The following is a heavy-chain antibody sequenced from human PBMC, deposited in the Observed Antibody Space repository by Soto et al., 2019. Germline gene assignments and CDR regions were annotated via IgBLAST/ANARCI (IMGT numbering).Heavy chain of an antibody. CDR2: ISYDGSNK. V-gene: IGHV3-30*18. J-gene: IGHJ4*02. Sequence: GGSLRLSCAASGFTFSSYGMHWVRQAPGKGLEWVAVISYDGSNKYYADSVKGRFTISRDNSKNTLYLQMNSLRAEDTAVYYCAKDLAGSSPPYWGQGTLVTVSS. CDR3: AKDLAGSSPPY. CDR1: GFTFSSYG. D-gene: IGHD6-13*01.